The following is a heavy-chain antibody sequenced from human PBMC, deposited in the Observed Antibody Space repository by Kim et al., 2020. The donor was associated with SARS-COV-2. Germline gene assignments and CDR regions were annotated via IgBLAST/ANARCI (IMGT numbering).Heavy chain of an antibody. D-gene: IGHD3-10*01. Sequence: DYAVSVKSRITIKPDTSKNQFSLQLDSVTPEDTAVYYCARDVWFGDLLSDYWGQGTLVTVSS. J-gene: IGHJ4*02. CDR3: ARDVWFGDLLSDY. V-gene: IGHV6-1*01.